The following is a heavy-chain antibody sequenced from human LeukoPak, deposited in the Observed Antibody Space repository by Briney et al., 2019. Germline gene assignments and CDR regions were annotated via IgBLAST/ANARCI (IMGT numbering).Heavy chain of an antibody. CDR1: GYTFSSYA. Sequence: PGGSLRLSCAASGYTFSSYAMSWVRQAPGKGLEWVSAISGSGGSTYYADSVKGRFTISRDNSKNTLYMQMNSLRAEDTAVYYCASLSGAYYYVSSGYLDWGQGTLVTVSS. CDR2: ISGSGGST. D-gene: IGHD3-22*01. CDR3: ASLSGAYYYVSSGYLD. V-gene: IGHV3-23*01. J-gene: IGHJ4*02.